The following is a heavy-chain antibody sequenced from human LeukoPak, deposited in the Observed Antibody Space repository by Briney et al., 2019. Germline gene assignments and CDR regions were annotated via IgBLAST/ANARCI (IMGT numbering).Heavy chain of an antibody. V-gene: IGHV3-48*04. Sequence: GGSPRLSCAASGFTFSGYDMSWVRQAPGKGLEWVSYTSSSSSTIYYADSVKSRFTISRDNAKNSLYLQMNSLRAEDTAVYYCAIPISATTRGSGSYYTPPGLWGQGTLVTVSS. CDR3: AIPISATTRGSGSYYTPPGL. CDR2: TSSSSSTI. CDR1: GFTFSGYD. J-gene: IGHJ4*02. D-gene: IGHD3-10*01.